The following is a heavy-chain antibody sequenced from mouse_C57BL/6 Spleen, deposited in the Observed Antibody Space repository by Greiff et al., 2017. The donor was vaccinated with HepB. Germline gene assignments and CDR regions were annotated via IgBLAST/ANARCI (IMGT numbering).Heavy chain of an antibody. Sequence: QVQLKQPGAELVRPGSSVKLSCKASGYTFTSYWMHWVKQRPIQGLEWIGNIDPSDSETHYNQKFKDKATLTVDKSSSTAYMQLSSLTSEDSAVYYCAKGYYGSSLYAMDYWGQGTSVTVSS. D-gene: IGHD1-1*01. CDR1: GYTFTSYW. CDR2: IDPSDSET. CDR3: AKGYYGSSLYAMDY. V-gene: IGHV1-52*01. J-gene: IGHJ4*01.